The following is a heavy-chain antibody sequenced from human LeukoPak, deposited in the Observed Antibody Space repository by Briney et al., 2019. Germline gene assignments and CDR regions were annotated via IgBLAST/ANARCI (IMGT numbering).Heavy chain of an antibody. J-gene: IGHJ4*02. CDR2: IFYSGNT. Sequence: SETLSLTCSVSGGXIINSNYYWGWIRQPPGKGLEWIGNIFYSGNTYYNVSLKSRVSISVDTSKNQFSLKVSSVTATDTAVYYCARGDSSSWSLFDYWGQGTLVTVSS. CDR1: GGXIINSNYY. CDR3: ARGDSSSWSLFDY. V-gene: IGHV4-39*01. D-gene: IGHD6-13*01.